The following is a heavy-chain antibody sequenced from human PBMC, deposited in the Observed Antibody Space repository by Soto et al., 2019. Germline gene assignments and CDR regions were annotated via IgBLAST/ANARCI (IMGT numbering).Heavy chain of an antibody. J-gene: IGHJ5*01. Sequence: SETLSLTCAVSGGSISSGGYSWSWIRQPPGKGLEWIGYIYHSGSIYYNPSLKSRITINPDTSNNQLSLQLNSVTPDDTAVYYCVRLVGNSWLDSWGQGTLVTVS. CDR1: GGSISSGGYS. CDR2: IYHSGSI. CDR3: VRLVGNSWLDS. V-gene: IGHV4-30-2*05. D-gene: IGHD2-15*01.